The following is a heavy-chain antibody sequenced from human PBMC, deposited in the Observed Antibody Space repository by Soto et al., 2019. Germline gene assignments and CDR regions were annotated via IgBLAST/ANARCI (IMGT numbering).Heavy chain of an antibody. Sequence: GGSLRLSCAASGFTFSSYEMNWVRQAPGKGLEWVSYISSSGSTIYYADSVKGRFTISRDNAKNSLYLQMNSLRAEDTAVYYCARLSYYYDSSGYSGDYWGQGTLVTVSS. CDR2: ISSSGSTI. J-gene: IGHJ4*02. CDR1: GFTFSSYE. V-gene: IGHV3-48*03. D-gene: IGHD3-22*01. CDR3: ARLSYYYDSSGYSGDY.